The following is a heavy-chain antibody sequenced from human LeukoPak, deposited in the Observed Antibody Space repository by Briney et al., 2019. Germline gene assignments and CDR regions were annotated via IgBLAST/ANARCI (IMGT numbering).Heavy chain of an antibody. V-gene: IGHV1-2*02. CDR3: AREYCSSTSCYAYMDV. D-gene: IGHD2-2*01. CDR2: INPNSGGT. Sequence: GASVKVSCKASGYTFTGYYMHWVRQAPGQGLEWMGWINPNSGGTNYAQKFQGRVTMTRDTSISTAYMELSRLRSDDTAVYYCAREYCSSTSCYAYMDVWGKGTTVTVSS. J-gene: IGHJ6*03. CDR1: GYTFTGYY.